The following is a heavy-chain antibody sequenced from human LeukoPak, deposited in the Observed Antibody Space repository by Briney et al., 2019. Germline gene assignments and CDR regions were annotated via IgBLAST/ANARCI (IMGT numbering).Heavy chain of an antibody. V-gene: IGHV4-39*01. CDR1: GVSIGSNSQY. J-gene: IGHJ4*02. Sequence: PSETLSLTFTVSGVSIGSNSQYWAWIRQPPGKGLEWLGTISYSGSTHYNPSLKSRVTISLDTTKNQFSLKLSSMTAADTAVYYCARNPGTSTLDYWGQGTLVTVSS. CDR2: ISYSGST. D-gene: IGHD5/OR15-5a*01. CDR3: ARNPGTSTLDY.